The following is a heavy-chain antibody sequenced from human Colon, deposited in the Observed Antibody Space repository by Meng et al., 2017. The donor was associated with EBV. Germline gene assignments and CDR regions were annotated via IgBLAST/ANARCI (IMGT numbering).Heavy chain of an antibody. D-gene: IGHD3-10*01. J-gene: IGHJ5*02. CDR1: LSSILLFSF. CDR3: ARVSGRSFDP. Sequence: PSPPLSLPSAFSLSSILLFSFSSSLPPSPWPLLPCLREIYHSGSNNYNPSLKSRVTISVDKSKNQFSLKLTSVTAADTAVYYCARVSGRSFDPWGQGTLVTVSS. V-gene: IGHV4-4*02. CDR2: IYHSGSN.